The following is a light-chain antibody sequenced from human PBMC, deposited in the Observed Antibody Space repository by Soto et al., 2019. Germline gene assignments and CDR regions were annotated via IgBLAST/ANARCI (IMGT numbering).Light chain of an antibody. Sequence: SYELTQPPSVSVAPGQTARITCGGSNIGSKSVHWYQQKPGQAPVLVVHDDSDRPSGIPERFSGSNSGNTATLSISRVEAGDEADYYCQVWHRSSDHVLFGGGTQLTVL. CDR3: QVWHRSSDHVL. V-gene: IGLV3-21*02. CDR1: NIGSKS. CDR2: DDS. J-gene: IGLJ2*01.